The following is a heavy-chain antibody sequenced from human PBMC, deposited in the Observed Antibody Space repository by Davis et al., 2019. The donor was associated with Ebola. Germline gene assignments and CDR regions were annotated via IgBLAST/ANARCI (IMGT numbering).Heavy chain of an antibody. CDR1: GGSISSYY. CDR2: IYYSGST. J-gene: IGHJ5*02. D-gene: IGHD1-20*01. V-gene: IGHV4-59*01. CDR3: AAYNWNNWFEP. Sequence: SETLSLTCTVSGGSISSYYWSWIRQPPGKGLEWIGYIYYSGSTTYNPSLKSRVTISVDTSKNQFSLNLSSVTAADTAVYYCAAYNWNNWFEPWGQGTLVTVSS.